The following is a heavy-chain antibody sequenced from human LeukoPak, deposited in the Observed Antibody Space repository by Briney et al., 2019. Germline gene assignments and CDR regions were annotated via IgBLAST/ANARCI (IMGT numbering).Heavy chain of an antibody. V-gene: IGHV3-30*04. D-gene: IGHD1-1*01. CDR3: ARGLAGSGIYYMDV. CDR2: ISYHGSNE. CDR1: GFTFSSYA. J-gene: IGHJ6*03. Sequence: SGGSLSPSCAASGFTFSSYAMHWVRQAPGTGLEWVALISYHGSNEYYADSAKGRFTISRDNSQNTLYLQMNSLRPEDTAVYYCARGLAGSGIYYMDVWGKGTTVTVSS.